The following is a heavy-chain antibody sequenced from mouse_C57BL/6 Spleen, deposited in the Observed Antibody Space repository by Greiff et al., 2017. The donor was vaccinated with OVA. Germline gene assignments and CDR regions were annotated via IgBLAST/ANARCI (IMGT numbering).Heavy chain of an antibody. CDR2: INPNNGGT. J-gene: IGHJ4*01. Sequence: EVQLQQSGPELVKPGASVKISCKASGYTFTDYYMNWVKQSHGKSLEWIGDINPNNGGTSYNQKFKGKATLTVDKSSSTAYMELRSLTSEDSAVYYCARTLVRGAMDYWGQGTSVTVSS. CDR1: GYTFTDYY. CDR3: ARTLVRGAMDY. V-gene: IGHV1-26*01.